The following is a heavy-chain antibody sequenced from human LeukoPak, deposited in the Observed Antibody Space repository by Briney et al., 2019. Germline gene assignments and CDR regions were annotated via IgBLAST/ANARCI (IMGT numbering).Heavy chain of an antibody. J-gene: IGHJ4*02. CDR3: TGWTYNFDY. Sequence: PSETLSLTCTVSGGSISSSGYYWSWIRQPPGKGLEWIGEINHSGSTNYNPSLKSRVTISVDTSKNQFSLKLSSVTAADTAVYYCTGWTYNFDYWGQGTLVTVSS. CDR2: INHSGST. V-gene: IGHV4-39*07. D-gene: IGHD1-7*01. CDR1: GGSISSSGYY.